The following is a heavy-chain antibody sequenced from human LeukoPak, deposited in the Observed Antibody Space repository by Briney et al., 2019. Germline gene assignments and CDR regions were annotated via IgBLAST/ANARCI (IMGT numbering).Heavy chain of an antibody. D-gene: IGHD3-10*01. CDR2: ICGSGGST. J-gene: IGHJ4*02. V-gene: IGHV3-23*01. Sequence: GGSLRLSCAPSGFTFSSYAMSWVRQAPGKGLEWVSAICGSGGSTYYADSVKGRFTISRDNSKNTLYLQMNGLRAEDTAVYYCSQEEELLWFGELYWGQGTLVTVSS. CDR1: GFTFSSYA. CDR3: SQEEELLWFGELY.